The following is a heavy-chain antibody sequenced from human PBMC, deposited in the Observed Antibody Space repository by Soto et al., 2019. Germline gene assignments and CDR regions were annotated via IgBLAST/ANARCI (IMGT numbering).Heavy chain of an antibody. Sequence: PGWSLRLSCAACGFAFSSHPMSWVRQSPEKGLEWVSGISDGGDLTYNADSVKGRFTISRDNSKDTLYLQMNSLRAEDTAVYSCARRVIGSSRAFDIWGQGTMVTVSS. CDR3: ARRVIGSSRAFDI. CDR2: ISDGGDLT. D-gene: IGHD3-10*01. CDR1: GFAFSSHP. J-gene: IGHJ3*02. V-gene: IGHV3-23*01.